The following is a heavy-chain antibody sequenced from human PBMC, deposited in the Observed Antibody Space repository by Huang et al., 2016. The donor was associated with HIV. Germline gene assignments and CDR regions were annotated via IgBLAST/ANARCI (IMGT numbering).Heavy chain of an antibody. D-gene: IGHD6-13*01. CDR1: GGSISSSSYY. J-gene: IGHJ5*02. CDR3: AAHGRIVGIPAAPLRFDP. V-gene: IGHV4-39*01. Sequence: QLQLQESVPGLVKPSETLSLTCTVSGGSISSSSYYWGWIRQPPGKGLEWIGRIYQSVYTYYNPSLTSRVTITVDTSRTQFSLKLSSVTAADTAVYYCAAHGRIVGIPAAPLRFDPWGQGTLVTVSS. CDR2: IYQSVYT.